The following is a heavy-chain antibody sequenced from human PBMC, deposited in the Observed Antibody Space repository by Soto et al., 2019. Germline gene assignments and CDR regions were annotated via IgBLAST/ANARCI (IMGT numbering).Heavy chain of an antibody. CDR1: GYTFTSYD. CDR3: ARDGYFEGGSYNDY. Sequence: QVQLVQSGAEVKKPGASVKVSCKASGYTFTSYDINWVRQATGQGLEWMGWLNPNSGNTGYAQKFQGRVTMTRNTSISTAYMELSSLRSEDTAVYYCARDGYFEGGSYNDYWGQGTLVTVSS. J-gene: IGHJ4*02. V-gene: IGHV1-8*01. D-gene: IGHD1-26*01. CDR2: LNPNSGNT.